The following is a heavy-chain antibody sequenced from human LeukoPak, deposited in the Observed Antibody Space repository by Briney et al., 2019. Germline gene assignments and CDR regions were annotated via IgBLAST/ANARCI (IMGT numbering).Heavy chain of an antibody. Sequence: GGSLRLSCAASGFTFSSYSMNWVRQAPGKGLEWVSSISSSSSYIYYADSVKGRFTISRDNAENSLYLQMNSLRAEDTAVYYCARGGFEKQWLPPHYWGQGTLVTVSS. CDR3: ARGGFEKQWLPPHY. J-gene: IGHJ4*02. CDR2: ISSSSSYI. D-gene: IGHD6-19*01. CDR1: GFTFSSYS. V-gene: IGHV3-21*01.